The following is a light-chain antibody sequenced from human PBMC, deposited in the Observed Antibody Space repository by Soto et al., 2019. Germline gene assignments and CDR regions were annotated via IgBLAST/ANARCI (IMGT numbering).Light chain of an antibody. CDR3: QQYNSYSPAT. CDR1: QSISSW. CDR2: KAS. J-gene: IGKJ2*01. V-gene: IGKV1-5*03. Sequence: DIQMTQSTSTLSASVGDRVTITCRASQSISSWLAWYQQKPGKAPKLLIYKASSLESGVPSRFSGSGSGTEFTLTISSLQPDEFATYYCQQYNSYSPATFGQGTKLEIK.